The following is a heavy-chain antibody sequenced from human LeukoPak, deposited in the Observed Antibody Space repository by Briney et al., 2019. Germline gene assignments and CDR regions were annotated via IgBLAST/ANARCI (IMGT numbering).Heavy chain of an antibody. J-gene: IGHJ4*02. Sequence: SETLSLTCAVYGGPFSGYYWSWIRQPPGKGLEWIGEINHSGSTNYNPSLKSRVTISVDTSKNQFSLKLSSVTAADTAVYYCASNSYGFCFDYWGQGTLVTVSS. CDR2: INHSGST. CDR3: ASNSYGFCFDY. CDR1: GGPFSGYY. V-gene: IGHV4-34*01. D-gene: IGHD5-18*01.